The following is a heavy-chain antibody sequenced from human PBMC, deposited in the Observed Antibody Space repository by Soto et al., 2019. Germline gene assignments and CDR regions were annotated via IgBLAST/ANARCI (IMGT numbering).Heavy chain of an antibody. CDR3: ARVGYGSGTSNGFHP. CDR2: LSHSGST. Sequence: TLYLTCADSGGSISSGGYSWIWMRQPPRKGLEWIGYLSHSGSTYYKPSLKSRVTISVDRSKNQFTLKLSSVTASDTAVYYCARVGYGSGTSNGFHPWGQGTLVTVS. J-gene: IGHJ5*02. D-gene: IGHD3-10*01. V-gene: IGHV4-30-2*01. CDR1: GGSISSGGYS.